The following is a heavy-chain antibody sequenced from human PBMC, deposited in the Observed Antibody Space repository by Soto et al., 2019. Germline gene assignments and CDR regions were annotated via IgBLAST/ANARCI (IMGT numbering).Heavy chain of an antibody. CDR3: TRSGGSYSFGY. D-gene: IGHD1-26*01. CDR1: GFTLSGSA. CDR2: IRSKTHSYAT. Sequence: EVQLVESGGGLVQPGESLKLSCAASGFTLSGSAVHWVRQASGKGLEWVGRIRSKTHSYATEYIASVKGRFTMSRDDSNNTAYLRMNGLKTDDTAVYYCTRSGGSYSFGYWGQGTLVTVSS. V-gene: IGHV3-73*02. J-gene: IGHJ4*02.